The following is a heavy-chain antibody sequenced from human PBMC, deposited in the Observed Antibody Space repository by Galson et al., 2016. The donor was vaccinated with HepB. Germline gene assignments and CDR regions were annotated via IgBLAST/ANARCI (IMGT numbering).Heavy chain of an antibody. CDR2: IFWDDDK. J-gene: IGHJ6*02. CDR3: AHLYYGLDV. Sequence: PALVKPTQTLTLTCTFSGFSLTTSGVGVGWIRQPPGKTLEWLTLIFWDDDKRYNPSLKSRLTIAKDSSENQVVLRMTNVDPVDTATYYCAHLYYGLDVWGQGTTVTVSS. CDR1: GFSLTTSGVG. V-gene: IGHV2-5*02.